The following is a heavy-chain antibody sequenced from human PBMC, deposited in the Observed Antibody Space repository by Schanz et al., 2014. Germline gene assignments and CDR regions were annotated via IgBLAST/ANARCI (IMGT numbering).Heavy chain of an antibody. CDR3: ARLDPYCRSGTCSRAFDF. J-gene: IGHJ4*02. CDR2: IFTDGRT. Sequence: EVQLVESGGGVVQPGRSLRLSCAASGFAVDNYYMSCVRQAPGRGLEWVSIIFTDGRTYYADSVKGRFTISRDSSKNTLFLQMNSLRTEDTAVYYCARLDPYCRSGTCSRAFDFWGQGTLVTVSS. V-gene: IGHV3-66*02. D-gene: IGHD2-15*01. CDR1: GFAVDNYY.